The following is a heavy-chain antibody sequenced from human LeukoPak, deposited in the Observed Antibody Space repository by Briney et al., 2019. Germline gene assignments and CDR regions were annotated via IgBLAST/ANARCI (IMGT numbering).Heavy chain of an antibody. CDR3: ARATAMVFFDY. CDR2: INPNSGGT. D-gene: IGHD5-18*01. V-gene: IGHV1-2*06. Sequence: GASVKVFCKASGYTFTGHYMHWVRQAPGQGLEWMGRINPNSGGTNYAQKFQGRVTMTRDTSISTAYMELSRLRSDDTAVYYCARATAMVFFDYWGQGTLVTVSS. J-gene: IGHJ4*02. CDR1: GYTFTGHY.